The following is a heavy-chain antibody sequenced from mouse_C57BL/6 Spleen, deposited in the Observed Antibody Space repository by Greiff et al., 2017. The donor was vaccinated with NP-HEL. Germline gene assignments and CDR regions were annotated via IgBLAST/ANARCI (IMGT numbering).Heavy chain of an antibody. CDR2: IYPGSGST. CDR1: GYTFTSYW. D-gene: IGHD1-1*01. J-gene: IGHJ3*01. V-gene: IGHV1-55*01. CDR3: ARRDDYGSSWFAY. Sequence: QVQLQQPGAELVKPGASVKMSCKASGYTFTSYWITWVKQRPGQGLEWIGDIYPGSGSTNYNEKFKSKATLTVDTSSSTAYMQLSSLTSEDSAVYYCARRDDYGSSWFAYWGQGTLVTVSA.